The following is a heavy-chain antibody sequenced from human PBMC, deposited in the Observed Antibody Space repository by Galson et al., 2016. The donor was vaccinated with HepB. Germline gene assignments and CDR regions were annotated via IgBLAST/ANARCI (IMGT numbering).Heavy chain of an antibody. CDR2: CSGSGVDT. J-gene: IGHJ4*02. Sequence: SLRLSCAASGFTFRSCAMSWVCQAPGKGLEWVSGCSGSGVDTLYADSVKGRFTISRDNSKNTLYLQMNSLRVEDTAVYYCAKDRYTVTTLFDFWGQGTLVTVSS. V-gene: IGHV3-23*01. CDR1: GFTFRSCA. D-gene: IGHD4-17*01. CDR3: AKDRYTVTTLFDF.